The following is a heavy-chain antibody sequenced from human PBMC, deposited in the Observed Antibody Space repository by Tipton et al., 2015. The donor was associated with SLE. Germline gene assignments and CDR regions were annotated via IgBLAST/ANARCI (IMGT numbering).Heavy chain of an antibody. Sequence: TLSLTCIVSGGSISSYYWSWIRRPPGKGLEWIGYIYYSGSTNYNPSLKSRVTISVDTSKNQFSLKLSSVTAADTAVYYCASFYSKADVWGRGTLVTVSS. J-gene: IGHJ2*01. CDR2: IYYSGST. CDR3: ASFYSKADV. CDR1: GGSISSYY. V-gene: IGHV4-59*12. D-gene: IGHD2-21*01.